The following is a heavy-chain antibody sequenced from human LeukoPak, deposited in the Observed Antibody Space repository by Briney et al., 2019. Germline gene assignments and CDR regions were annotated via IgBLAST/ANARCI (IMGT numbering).Heavy chain of an antibody. V-gene: IGHV4-59*01. CDR3: ARSVQLQLSHNWYFDL. Sequence: SETLSLTCTVSGGSISSYYWSWIRQPPGKGLEWIGYIYYSGSTNYNPSLKSRVTISVDTSKNQFSLKLNSVTAADTAVYYCARSVQLQLSHNWYFDLWGRGTLVTVSS. J-gene: IGHJ2*01. CDR2: IYYSGST. CDR1: GGSISSYY. D-gene: IGHD2-2*01.